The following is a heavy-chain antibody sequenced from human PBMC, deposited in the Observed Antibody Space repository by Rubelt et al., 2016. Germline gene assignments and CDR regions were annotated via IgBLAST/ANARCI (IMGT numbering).Heavy chain of an antibody. V-gene: IGHV3-9*01. J-gene: IGHJ6*02. Sequence: PGRSLRLSCASSGFPFEDCVMHWVRQVPGKGLEWVSGISWNSAMLQYADSVQGRFTISRDNAKNSLHLQMSSLRAEDTALYYCAKDPWHPRVGSGSYRDTKNYYYYYGMDVWGQGTTVTVSS. CDR2: ISWNSAML. CDR1: GFPFEDCV. CDR3: AKDPWHPRVGSGSYRDTKNYYYYYGMDV. D-gene: IGHD3-10*01.